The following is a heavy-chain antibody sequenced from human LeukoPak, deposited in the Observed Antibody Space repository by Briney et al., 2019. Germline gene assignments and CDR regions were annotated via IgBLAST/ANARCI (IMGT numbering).Heavy chain of an antibody. D-gene: IGHD5-12*01. CDR3: ARHVRVYSGYEKGAFDI. V-gene: IGHV5-51*01. CDR1: GYSFTSYW. CDR2: IYPGDSDT. Sequence: GESLKISCKGSGYSFTSYWIGWVRQMPGKGLKWMGIIYPGDSDTRYSPSFQGQVTISADKSISTAYLQWSSLKASDTAMYYCARHVRVYSGYEKGAFDIWGQGTMVTVSS. J-gene: IGHJ3*02.